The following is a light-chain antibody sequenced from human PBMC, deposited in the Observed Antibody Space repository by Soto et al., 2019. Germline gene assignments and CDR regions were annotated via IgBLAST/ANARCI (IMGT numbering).Light chain of an antibody. V-gene: IGLV2-14*01. Sequence: QSALTQPASVSGSPGKSITISCTGTSIDVGGYNYVSWYQQHPGKAPKLMIYDVSNRPSGVSNPFSGSKSGNTASLTISGLQAEDQAYYYSSSYTSSSLFVFGTGTKLTVL. CDR3: SSYTSSSLFV. CDR1: SIDVGGYNY. J-gene: IGLJ1*01. CDR2: DVS.